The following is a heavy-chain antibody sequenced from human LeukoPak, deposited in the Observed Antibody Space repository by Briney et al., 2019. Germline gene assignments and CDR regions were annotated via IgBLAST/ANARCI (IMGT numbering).Heavy chain of an antibody. D-gene: IGHD5-18*01. J-gene: IGHJ4*02. CDR3: ARGGLSGYAYGYYFDH. CDR2: IYSSGST. Sequence: SETLSLTCTVSGGSNSSYYWSWIRQPPGRGLEWIGYIYSSGSTNYNPSLKSRVTISVDTSKNQLSLKLSSVTAADTAVYYCARGGLSGYAYGYYFDHWGQGTLVTVSS. V-gene: IGHV4-59*01. CDR1: GGSNSSYY.